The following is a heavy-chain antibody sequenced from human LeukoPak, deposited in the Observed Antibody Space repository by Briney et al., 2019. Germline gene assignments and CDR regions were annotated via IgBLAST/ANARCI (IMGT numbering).Heavy chain of an antibody. CDR3: VRDFDTVTTAYLQL. V-gene: IGHV3-21*01. CDR1: GFTFSSYS. Sequence: SGGSLRLSCAASGFTFSSYSMNWVRQAPGKGLEWVSSISRSSRHLYYTDSVKGRFTISRDDAKNSVYLQMNSLRADETAVYYCVRDFDTVTTAYLQLWGQGTLVTVSS. J-gene: IGHJ1*01. CDR2: ISRSSRHL. D-gene: IGHD4-17*01.